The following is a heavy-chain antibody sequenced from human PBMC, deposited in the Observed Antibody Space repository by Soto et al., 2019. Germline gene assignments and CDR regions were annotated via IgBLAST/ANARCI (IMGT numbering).Heavy chain of an antibody. CDR1: RFTFNSYW. CDR2: INQDGSEK. CDR3: ARDKGYLDY. D-gene: IGHD2-2*01. V-gene: IGHV3-7*01. J-gene: IGHJ4*02. Sequence: EVQLVDSGGGLVQPGGSLRLSCAASRFTFNSYWMSWVRQAPGKGLEWVANINQDGSEKFYVDSVKGRFTISRDNAKNSLYLQMNSLRDEYTAVYYGARDKGYLDYWGQGTLVTVSS.